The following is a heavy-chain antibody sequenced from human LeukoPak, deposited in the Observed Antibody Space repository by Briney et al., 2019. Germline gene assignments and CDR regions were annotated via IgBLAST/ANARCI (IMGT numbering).Heavy chain of an antibody. CDR3: ARDYSGYVDY. V-gene: IGHV3-53*01. D-gene: IGHD1-26*01. Sequence: GGSLRLSCAASGFTFSSYWMSWVRQAPGKGLEWVSVIYSGGSTYYADSVKGRFTISRDNSKNTLYLQMNSLRAEDTAVHYCARDYSGYVDYWGQGTLVTVSS. J-gene: IGHJ4*02. CDR2: IYSGGST. CDR1: GFTFSSYW.